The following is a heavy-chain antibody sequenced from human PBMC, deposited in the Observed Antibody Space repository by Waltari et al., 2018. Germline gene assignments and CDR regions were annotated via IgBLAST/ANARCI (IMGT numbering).Heavy chain of an antibody. D-gene: IGHD2-8*01. CDR1: GYSISSGYY. CDR2: IYHSGST. J-gene: IGHJ5*02. Sequence: QVQLQESGPGLVKTSETLSLTCAVSGYSISSGYYWGWIRQPPGKGLEWIGSIYHSGSTYYNPSLKSRVTISVDTSKNQFSLKLSSVTAADTAVYYCARLNRMGRIDPWGQGTLVTVSS. V-gene: IGHV4-38-2*01. CDR3: ARLNRMGRIDP.